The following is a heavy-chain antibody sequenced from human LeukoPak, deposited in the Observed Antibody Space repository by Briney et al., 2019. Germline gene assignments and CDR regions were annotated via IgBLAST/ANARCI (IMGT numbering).Heavy chain of an antibody. V-gene: IGHV3-21*01. CDR3: VTIPPFDY. CDR2: ISGSSSYI. D-gene: IGHD3-3*01. Sequence: GGSLRLSCAASGFTFSSYSMNWVRQAPGKGLEWVSSISGSSSYIYYADSVKGRFTISRDNAKNSLYLQMNSLRAEDTAVYYCVTIPPFDYWGQGTLVTVSS. CDR1: GFTFSSYS. J-gene: IGHJ4*02.